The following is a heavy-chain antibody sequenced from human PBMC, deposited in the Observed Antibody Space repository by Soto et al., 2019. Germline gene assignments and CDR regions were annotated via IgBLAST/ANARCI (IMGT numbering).Heavy chain of an antibody. D-gene: IGHD3-9*01. V-gene: IGHV3-30*18. CDR1: GFTFSSYG. CDR3: AKEGSDHDILTGSGYYGMDV. CDR2: VSYDGSYK. J-gene: IGHJ6*02. Sequence: QVQLVESGGGVVQPGRSLRLSCAASGFTFSSYGMHWVRQAPGKGLEWVAVVSYDGSYKNYADSVKGRFTISRDNSKNTLYLQMNSLRAEDTAVYYCAKEGSDHDILTGSGYYGMDVWGQGTTVTVSS.